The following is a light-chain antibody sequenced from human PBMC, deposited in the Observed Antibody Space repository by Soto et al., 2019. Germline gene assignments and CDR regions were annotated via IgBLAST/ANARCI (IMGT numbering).Light chain of an antibody. CDR1: SSDVGGYNY. CDR3: SSYTSSSPLVV. J-gene: IGLJ2*01. CDR2: AVS. V-gene: IGLV2-14*01. Sequence: QSALTQPASVSGSPGQSITISCTGTSSDVGGYNYVSWYQQHPGKAPKPMISAVSNRPSGVSNRFSGSKSGNTASLTISGLQAEDEADYSCSSYTSSSPLVVFGGGTKLTVL.